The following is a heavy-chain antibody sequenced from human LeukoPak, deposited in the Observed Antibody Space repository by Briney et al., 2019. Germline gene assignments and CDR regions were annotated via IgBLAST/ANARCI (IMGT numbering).Heavy chain of an antibody. Sequence: GGSLRLSCEASGFTLSNHWMTWVRLAPGKGLEWVATIKQGGSDKFYVDSVKGRFTISGDNARNSLYLQMNSLRAEDTAVYYCARDPFELWGQGTLVTVSS. CDR3: ARDPFEL. V-gene: IGHV3-7*01. J-gene: IGHJ4*02. CDR2: IKQGGSDK. CDR1: GFTLSNHW. D-gene: IGHD1-26*01.